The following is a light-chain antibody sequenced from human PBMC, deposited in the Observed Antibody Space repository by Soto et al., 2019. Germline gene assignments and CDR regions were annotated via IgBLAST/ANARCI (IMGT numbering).Light chain of an antibody. CDR3: QSYDSSLSGSV. V-gene: IGLV1-40*01. Sequence: QSALTQPPSVSGAPGQRVTISCTGSSSNIGAGYDVHWYQQLPGTAPKLLIYGNSNRPSGVXXXXXGSKSGTSASLAITGXXXEXXAXXXXQSYDSSLSGSVFGGGTKLTVL. J-gene: IGLJ3*02. CDR1: SSNIGAGYD. CDR2: GNS.